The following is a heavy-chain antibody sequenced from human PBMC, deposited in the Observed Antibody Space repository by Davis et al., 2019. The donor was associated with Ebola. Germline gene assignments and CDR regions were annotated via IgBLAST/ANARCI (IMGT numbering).Heavy chain of an antibody. CDR1: GFTFSSYG. D-gene: IGHD3-22*01. V-gene: IGHV3-30*18. CDR2: ISYDGSNK. CDR3: AKESAQWGYDHSLD. J-gene: IGHJ4*02. Sequence: GGSLRLSCAASGFTFSSYGMHWVRQAPGKGLEWVAVISYDGSNKYYADSVKGRFTISRDNSKNTLYLQMNSLRAEDTAVYYCAKESAQWGYDHSLDWGQGTLVTVSS.